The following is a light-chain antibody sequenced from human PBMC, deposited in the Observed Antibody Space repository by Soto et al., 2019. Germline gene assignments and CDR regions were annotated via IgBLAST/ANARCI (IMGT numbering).Light chain of an antibody. CDR1: QSISSW. V-gene: IGKV1-5*03. Sequence: IDITRSDYSRAASGGKTVTITYRASQSISSWLAWYQQKPGKAPKLLIYKTSNLESGVPSRFSGIGSGTEFTITISSLQPDDFATYYCQQDNSYSRTCGQGTKVDIK. J-gene: IGKJ1*01. CDR3: QQDNSYSRT. CDR2: KTS.